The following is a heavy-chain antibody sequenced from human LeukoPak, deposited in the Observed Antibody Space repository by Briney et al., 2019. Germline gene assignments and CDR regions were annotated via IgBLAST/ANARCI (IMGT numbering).Heavy chain of an antibody. D-gene: IGHD4-11*01. CDR3: ARYDYSNLDMAEYFQH. CDR1: GYTLTELS. J-gene: IGHJ1*01. CDR2: FDPEDGET. V-gene: IGHV1-24*01. Sequence: ASVKVSCKVSGYTLTELSMHWVRQAPGKGLEWMGGFDPEDGETIYAQKFQGRVTMTEDTSTDTAYMELSRLRSDDTAVYYCARYDYSNLDMAEYFQHWGQGTLVTVSS.